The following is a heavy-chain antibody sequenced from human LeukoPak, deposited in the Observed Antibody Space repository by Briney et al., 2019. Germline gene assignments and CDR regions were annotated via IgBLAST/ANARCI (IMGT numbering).Heavy chain of an antibody. CDR2: IYYSGST. CDR1: GGSISSSSYY. V-gene: IGHV4-39*01. D-gene: IGHD3-3*02. Sequence: KASETLSLTCTVPGGSISSSSYYWGWIRQPPGKGLEWIGSIYYSGSTYYNPSLKSRVTISVDTSKNQFSLKLSSVTAADTAVYYCARQPKSHFWSGYYTFFFDYWGQGTLVTVSS. J-gene: IGHJ4*02. CDR3: ARQPKSHFWSGYYTFFFDY.